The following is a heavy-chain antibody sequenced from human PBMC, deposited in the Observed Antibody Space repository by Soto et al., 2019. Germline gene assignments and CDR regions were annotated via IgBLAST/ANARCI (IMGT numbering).Heavy chain of an antibody. CDR2: IYYSGST. CDR1: GGSISSYY. D-gene: IGHD4-17*01. V-gene: IGHV4-59*01. Sequence: PSETLSLTCTVSGGSISSYYWSWIRQPPGKGLEWIGYIYYSGSTNYNPSLKSRVTISVDTSKNQFSQKLSSVTAADTAVYYCARAYGYYFDYWGQGTLVTVSS. J-gene: IGHJ4*02. CDR3: ARAYGYYFDY.